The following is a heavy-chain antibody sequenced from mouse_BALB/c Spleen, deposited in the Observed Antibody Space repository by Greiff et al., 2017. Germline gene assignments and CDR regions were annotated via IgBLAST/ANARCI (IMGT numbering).Heavy chain of an antibody. V-gene: IGHV1S34*01. Sequence: LVKPGASVKISCKASGYSFTGYYMNWVKQSHGKSLEWIGYISCYNGATSYNQKFKGKATFTVDTSSSTAYIQFNSLTSEDSAVYYCARGTMITSYEVAWFAYWGQGTLVTVSA. CDR1: GYSFTGYY. CDR3: ARGTMITSYEVAWFAY. J-gene: IGHJ3*01. D-gene: IGHD2-4*01. CDR2: ISCYNGAT.